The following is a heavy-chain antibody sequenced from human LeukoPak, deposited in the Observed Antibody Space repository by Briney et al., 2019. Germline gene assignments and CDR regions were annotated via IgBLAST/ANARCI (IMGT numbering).Heavy chain of an antibody. D-gene: IGHD7-27*01. CDR3: GRGQPQTGNYYYYMDV. CDR2: MNPNSGNT. CDR1: GYTFTSYD. Sequence: ASVKVSCKASGYTFTSYDINWVRQATGQGLEWMGWMNPNSGNTGYAQKFQGRVTMTRNTSISTAYMELSSLRSEDTAVYYCGRGQPQTGNYYYYMDVCGKGTTVTVSS. J-gene: IGHJ6*03. V-gene: IGHV1-8*01.